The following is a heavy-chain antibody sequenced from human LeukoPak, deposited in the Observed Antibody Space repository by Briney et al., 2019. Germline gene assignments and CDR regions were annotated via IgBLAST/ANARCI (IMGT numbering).Heavy chain of an antibody. Sequence: ASVKVSCKASGYTFTSYGISWVRQAPGQGLEWMGWISAYNGNTNYAQKLQGRVTMTTDTSTSTAYMGLRSLRSDDTAVYYCARDDRGGKYSSGWYGYWGQGTLVTVSS. J-gene: IGHJ4*02. CDR3: ARDDRGGKYSSGWYGY. CDR2: ISAYNGNT. D-gene: IGHD6-19*01. V-gene: IGHV1-18*04. CDR1: GYTFTSYG.